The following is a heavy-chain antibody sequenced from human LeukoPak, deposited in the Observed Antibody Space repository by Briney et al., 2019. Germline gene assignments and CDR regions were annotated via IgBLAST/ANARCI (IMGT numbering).Heavy chain of an antibody. CDR3: ARVSGEADN. Sequence: PGGSLRLSCAASGFTVSSNYMSWVRQAPGKGLEWVSYISSSSSTTYYADSVKGRFSISRDNAKNSLYLQMNSLRDEDTAVYYCARVSGEADNWGQGTLVTVSS. CDR2: ISSSSSTT. V-gene: IGHV3-48*02. CDR1: GFTVSSNY. J-gene: IGHJ4*02.